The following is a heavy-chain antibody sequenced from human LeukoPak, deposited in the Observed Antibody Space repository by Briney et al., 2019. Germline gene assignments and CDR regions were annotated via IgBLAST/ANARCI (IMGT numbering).Heavy chain of an antibody. CDR1: GGSFSGYY. D-gene: IGHD1-1*01. J-gene: IGHJ4*02. CDR3: AGEERLADY. CDR2: INHSGST. V-gene: IGHV4-34*01. Sequence: SETLSLTCAVYGGSFSGYYWSWIRQPPGKGLEWIGEINHSGSTNYNPSLKSRVTISVDTSKNQFSLKLSSVTAADTAVYYCAGEERLADYWGQGTLLTVSS.